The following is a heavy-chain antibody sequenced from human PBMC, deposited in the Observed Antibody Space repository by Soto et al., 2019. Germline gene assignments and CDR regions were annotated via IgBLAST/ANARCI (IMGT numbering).Heavy chain of an antibody. Sequence: QVLLVESGGGVVQPGRYLRLSCAASEFSLTIYAMHWVRQAPGKGLEWVAGISHGGTNKYYVDSVKGRFIISRDNSKNTVYMEMNSLRTEDTAVYYCARDCSGGSCQYLYGMDVWGQGTTVTVSS. D-gene: IGHD2-15*01. CDR3: ARDCSGGSCQYLYGMDV. V-gene: IGHV3-30-3*01. CDR2: ISHGGTNK. CDR1: EFSLTIYA. J-gene: IGHJ6*02.